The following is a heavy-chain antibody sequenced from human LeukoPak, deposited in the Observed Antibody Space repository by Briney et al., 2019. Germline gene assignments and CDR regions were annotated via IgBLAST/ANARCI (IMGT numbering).Heavy chain of an antibody. CDR1: GSSISGFH. D-gene: IGHD5-18*01. V-gene: IGHV4-59*08. CDR2: ISYSGST. J-gene: IGHJ6*03. Sequence: PSETLSLTCSVSGSSISGFHWSWIRQPPGKGLEWIGYISYSGSTDYNPSLKSRVSMSVDTSKNQFSLKLRSVTAADTALYYCARHAHPGYNSGLAYYYYYFDVWGKGTAVTVSS. CDR3: ARHAHPGYNSGLAYYYYYFDV.